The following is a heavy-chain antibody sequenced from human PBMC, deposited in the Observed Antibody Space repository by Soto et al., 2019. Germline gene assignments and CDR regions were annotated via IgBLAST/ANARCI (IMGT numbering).Heavy chain of an antibody. CDR2: IYPSGRA. Sequence: QVQLQESGPRLVTASETLTLTCSLSGGSITNHYWGWIRQPPGKGLEFIGRIYPSGRAHYNPSLQSRVTMSVDTSKNQFSLKVNSVTAADTAIYYCARDYDVNTAVDYWYFDLWGRGTLVTVSS. D-gene: IGHD5-18*01. J-gene: IGHJ2*01. CDR1: GGSITNHY. CDR3: ARDYDVNTAVDYWYFDL. V-gene: IGHV4-4*07.